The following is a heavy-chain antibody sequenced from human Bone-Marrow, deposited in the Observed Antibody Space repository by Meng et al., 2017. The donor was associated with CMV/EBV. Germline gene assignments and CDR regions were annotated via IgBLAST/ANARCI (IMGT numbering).Heavy chain of an antibody. CDR2: MNPNSGNT. V-gene: IGHV1-8*01. Sequence: ASVKVSCKASGYTFSSYDINWVRQATGQGLEWVGWMNPNSGNTGYAQKFQGRVTMTRNTSISTAYMELSSLRSEDTAVYYCARRRGVGIVAGYYFDYWGQGTLVTVSS. D-gene: IGHD5-12*01. J-gene: IGHJ4*02. CDR3: ARRRGVGIVAGYYFDY. CDR1: GYTFSSYD.